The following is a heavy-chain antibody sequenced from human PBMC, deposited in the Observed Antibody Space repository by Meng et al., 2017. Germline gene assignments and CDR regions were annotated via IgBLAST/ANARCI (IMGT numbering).Heavy chain of an antibody. CDR3: ARDVGGDYETLFDY. Sequence: GCAPGLVGPSETLSLTCTFSGGSVGSGNYYWSWIRQPPGKGLEWIGYIVYSGSTTYNPSLKTRVTISVDTSKNQFSLKLTSVTAADTAVYFCARDVGGDYETLFDYWGQGTLVTVSS. V-gene: IGHV4-61*01. CDR1: GGSVGSGNYY. J-gene: IGHJ4*02. D-gene: IGHD4-17*01. CDR2: IVYSGST.